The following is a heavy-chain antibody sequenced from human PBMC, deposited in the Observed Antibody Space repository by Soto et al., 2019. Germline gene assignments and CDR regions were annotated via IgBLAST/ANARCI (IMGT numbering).Heavy chain of an antibody. D-gene: IGHD2-21*02. Sequence: ASVKVSCKASGGTFSSYAISWVRQAPGQGLEWMGGIIPIFGTANYAQKFQGRVTITADKTTSTAYMELSSLRSEDTAVYYCAREHIVVVTAINHYGMDVWGQGTTVTVSS. V-gene: IGHV1-69*06. CDR1: GGTFSSYA. CDR2: IIPIFGTA. CDR3: AREHIVVVTAINHYGMDV. J-gene: IGHJ6*02.